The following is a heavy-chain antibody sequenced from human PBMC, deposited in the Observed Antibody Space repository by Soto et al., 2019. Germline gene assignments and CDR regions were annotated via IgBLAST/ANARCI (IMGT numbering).Heavy chain of an antibody. CDR1: GFTFSSYA. D-gene: IGHD3-10*01. V-gene: IGHV3-23*01. CDR2: ISGSGGNT. J-gene: IGHJ4*02. CDR3: AKEGGVRGGYFDY. Sequence: EVQLLESGGGLVQPGGSLRLSCAASGFTFSSYAMNWVRQAPEKGLEWVSAISGSGGNTYYADSVKGRFTISRDNSKNTLSLQMNSLSAEDTDICYCAKEGGVRGGYFDYWGQGTLVTVSS.